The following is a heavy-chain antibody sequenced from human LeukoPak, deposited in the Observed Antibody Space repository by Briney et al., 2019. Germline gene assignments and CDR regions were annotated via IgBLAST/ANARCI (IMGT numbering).Heavy chain of an antibody. CDR3: ARGVLNYYDSSGYLDY. V-gene: IGHV3-30*04. J-gene: IGHJ4*02. CDR2: ISYDGSNK. D-gene: IGHD3-22*01. CDR1: GFTFSSYA. Sequence: GGSLRLSCAASGFTFSSYAMYWVRQAPGKGLEWVAVISYDGSNKYYADSVKGRFTISRDNSKNTLYLQMNSLRAEDTAVYYCARGVLNYYDSSGYLDYWGQGTLVTVSS.